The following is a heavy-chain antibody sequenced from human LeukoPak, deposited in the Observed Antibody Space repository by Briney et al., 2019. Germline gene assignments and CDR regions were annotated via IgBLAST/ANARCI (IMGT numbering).Heavy chain of an antibody. CDR3: ARGEKRFLERFLDTFDI. CDR2: IYYSGSA. J-gene: IGHJ3*02. V-gene: IGHV4-31*03. CDR1: GGSMSSGSYY. Sequence: TSETLSLTCSVSGGSMSSGSYYWCWIRQHPGKGLEWIGYIYYSGSADYNPSLKSRVTMLVETSKNQFSLKLSSVTAADTAVYYCARGEKRFLERFLDTFDIWGQGTMVTVSS. D-gene: IGHD3-3*01.